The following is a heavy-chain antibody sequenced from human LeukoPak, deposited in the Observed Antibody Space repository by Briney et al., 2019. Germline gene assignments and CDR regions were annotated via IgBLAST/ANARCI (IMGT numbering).Heavy chain of an antibody. CDR1: GYTFTGYY. D-gene: IGHD3-10*01. Sequence: ASVKVSCKASGYTFTGYYMHWVRQAPGQGLEWMGWINPNSGGTNYAQKFQGRVTMTRDTSISTAYMELSRLRSDDTAVYYCARDRGITMVTHYYYYMDVWGKGTTVTISS. J-gene: IGHJ6*03. V-gene: IGHV1-2*02. CDR2: INPNSGGT. CDR3: ARDRGITMVTHYYYYMDV.